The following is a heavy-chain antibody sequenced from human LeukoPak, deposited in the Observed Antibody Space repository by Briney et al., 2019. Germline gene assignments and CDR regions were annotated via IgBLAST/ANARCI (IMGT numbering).Heavy chain of an antibody. Sequence: GGSLRLSCAASGFTFSSYGMHWVRQAPGKGLEWVAFIRYDGSNKYYADSVKGRFTISRDNSKNTLYLQMNSLRAEDTAVYYCARVLWFGEYWQDYWGQGTLVTVSS. CDR1: GFTFSSYG. V-gene: IGHV3-30*02. CDR3: ARVLWFGEYWQDY. J-gene: IGHJ4*02. CDR2: IRYDGSNK. D-gene: IGHD3-10*01.